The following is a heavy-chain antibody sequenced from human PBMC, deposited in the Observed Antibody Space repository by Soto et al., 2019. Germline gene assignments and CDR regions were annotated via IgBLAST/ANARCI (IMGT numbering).Heavy chain of an antibody. V-gene: IGHV3-21*01. J-gene: IGHJ6*02. Sequence: GGSLRLSCAASGFTFSSYSMNWVRQAPGKGLEWVSSISSSSSYIYYADSVKGRFTISRDNAKNSLYLQMNSLRAEDTAVYYCATLLGYCSSTSCPGEGLYYYYGMDVWGQGTTVTVS. CDR1: GFTFSSYS. CDR2: ISSSSSYI. CDR3: ATLLGYCSSTSCPGEGLYYYYGMDV. D-gene: IGHD2-2*01.